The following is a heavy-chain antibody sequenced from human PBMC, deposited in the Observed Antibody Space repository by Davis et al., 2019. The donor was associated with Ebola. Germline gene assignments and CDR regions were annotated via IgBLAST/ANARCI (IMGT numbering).Heavy chain of an antibody. J-gene: IGHJ6*04. D-gene: IGHD3-10*01. V-gene: IGHV3-33*07. CDR3: ARAFRGPYFYYGVDV. CDR2: IWYDGSYK. CDR1: GFTFSSYG. Sequence: GESLKISCAASGFTFSSYGMYWVRQAPGKGLEWVALIWYDGSYKYYADSVKGRFTISRDNSKNTLYVQMNSLRAEDTAVYYCARAFRGPYFYYGVDVWGKGTTVTVSS.